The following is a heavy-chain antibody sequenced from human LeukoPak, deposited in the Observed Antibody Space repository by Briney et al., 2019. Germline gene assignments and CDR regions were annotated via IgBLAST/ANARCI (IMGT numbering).Heavy chain of an antibody. Sequence: GGSLRLSCAASGFTFSSCPTHWVRQAPGKGLEWVAYIYYDGNNKYYADSVKGRFTISRDNSKNTLYLQMNSLTTEDTAVYYCVKDFWLDYGDWGGQGTLVTVSS. CDR3: VKDFWLDYGDW. J-gene: IGHJ4*02. V-gene: IGHV3-30*02. CDR2: IYYDGNNK. CDR1: GFTFSSCP. D-gene: IGHD4-17*01.